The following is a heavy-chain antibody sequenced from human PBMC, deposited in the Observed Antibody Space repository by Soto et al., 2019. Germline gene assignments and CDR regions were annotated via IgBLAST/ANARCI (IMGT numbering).Heavy chain of an antibody. J-gene: IGHJ6*02. CDR1: GGSISSYY. D-gene: IGHD1-26*01. Sequence: QVQLQESGPGLVKPSETLSLTCTVSGGSISSYYWSWIRQPPGKGLEWIGYIYYCGSTNYNPSLKSRVTISVDTSKNQFSLKLSSVTAADTAVYYCARNSGSYFEYYYGMDVWGQGTTVTVSS. CDR3: ARNSGSYFEYYYGMDV. V-gene: IGHV4-59*01. CDR2: IYYCGST.